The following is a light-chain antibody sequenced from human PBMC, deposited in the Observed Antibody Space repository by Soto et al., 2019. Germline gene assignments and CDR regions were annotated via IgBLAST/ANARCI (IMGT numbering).Light chain of an antibody. CDR2: GAS. CDR1: QSVATN. J-gene: IGKJ5*01. CDR3: QQAYSFPIT. Sequence: EIILTQSPDTLSLSPGERATLSCRASQSVATNLAWYQQRPGQAPRLLIYGASKREIGLPARFSGSGSGTDFTLSINSLQPEDFATYYCQQAYSFPITFGQGTRLEIK. V-gene: IGKV3-15*01.